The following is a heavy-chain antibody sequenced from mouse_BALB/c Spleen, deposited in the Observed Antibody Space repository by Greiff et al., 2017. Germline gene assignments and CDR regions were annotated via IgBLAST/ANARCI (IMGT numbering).Heavy chain of an antibody. V-gene: IGHV1-4*02. CDR3: ATSSGYDYAMDY. J-gene: IGHJ4*01. D-gene: IGHD3-1*01. Sequence: VQLQQSAAELARPGASVKMSCKASGYTFTSYTMHWVKQRPGQGLEWIGYINPSSGYTEYNQKFKDKTTLTADKSSSTAYMQLSSLTSEDSAVYYCATSSGYDYAMDYWGQGTSVTVSS. CDR2: INPSSGYT. CDR1: GYTFTSYT.